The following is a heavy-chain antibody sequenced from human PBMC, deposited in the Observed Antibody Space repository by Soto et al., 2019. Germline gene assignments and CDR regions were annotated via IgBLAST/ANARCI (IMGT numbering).Heavy chain of an antibody. CDR3: AKDGYDFWSGKYGMDV. V-gene: IGHV3-23*01. CDR2: ISGSGGST. CDR1: GFTFSSYA. J-gene: IGHJ6*02. Sequence: GGSLRLSCAASGFTFSSYAMSWVRQAPGKGLEWVSAISGSGGSTYYADSVKGRFTISRDNSKNTLYLQMNSLRAEDTAVYYCAKDGYDFWSGKYGMDVWGQGTTVTVSS. D-gene: IGHD3-3*01.